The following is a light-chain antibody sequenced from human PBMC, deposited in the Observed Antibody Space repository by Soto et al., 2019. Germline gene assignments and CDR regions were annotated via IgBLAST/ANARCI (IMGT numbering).Light chain of an antibody. CDR2: GAS. CDR3: QQYDNWPYT. V-gene: IGKV3-15*01. J-gene: IGKJ2*01. Sequence: EIVMTHSPATLSVSPGERATHSCRASQSVSNNLAWYQQKPGQAPRLLIYGASTRATAIPARFSGSGSGTEFTLTINSLQSEDFAVYFCQQYDNWPYTFGQGTKLEIK. CDR1: QSVSNN.